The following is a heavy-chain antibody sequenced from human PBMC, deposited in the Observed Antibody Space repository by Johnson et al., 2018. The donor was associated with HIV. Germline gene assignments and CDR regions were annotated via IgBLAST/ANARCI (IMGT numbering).Heavy chain of an antibody. CDR1: GFTFSTYA. CDR3: AGWLAEAFDV. D-gene: IGHD6-19*01. J-gene: IGHJ3*01. Sequence: QVQLVESWGGVVQPGRSLRLSCAASGFTFSTYAMHWVRQAPGNGLEWVAVIWYDGSNKSYAKSVKGRFTISRDNSRNTLYLQMNSLRAEDTAVYYCAGWLAEAFDVWGQGTMVTVSS. V-gene: IGHV3-33*08. CDR2: IWYDGSNK.